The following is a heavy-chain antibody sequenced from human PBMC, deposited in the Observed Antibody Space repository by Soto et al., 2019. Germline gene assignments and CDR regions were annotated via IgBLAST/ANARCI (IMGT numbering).Heavy chain of an antibody. Sequence: ASVKVSCKASGYTFTSYYMHWVRQAPGQGLEWMGIINPSGGSTSYAQKFQGRVTMTRDTSTSTAYMELSSLRSEDTAVYYCARASITMIVVVITDAFDIWGQGTMVTVSS. D-gene: IGHD3-22*01. CDR2: INPSGGST. CDR3: ARASITMIVVVITDAFDI. V-gene: IGHV1-46*01. J-gene: IGHJ3*02. CDR1: GYTFTSYY.